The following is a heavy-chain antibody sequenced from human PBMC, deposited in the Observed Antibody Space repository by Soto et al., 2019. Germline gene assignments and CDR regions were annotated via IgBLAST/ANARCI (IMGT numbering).Heavy chain of an antibody. D-gene: IGHD6-19*01. CDR3: AREILDSHCSGWSLDY. J-gene: IGHJ4*02. CDR2: IGVGGDT. CDR1: GFTFSTYD. V-gene: IGHV3-13*01. Sequence: EVQLVESGGGLVQPGGSLRLSCAASGFTFSTYDFHWVRQATGKGLEWVSAIGVGGDTYYAASVKGRFTISRENAKNSFYLQINSLRAGDTAVYHCAREILDSHCSGWSLDYWGRGALVTVSP.